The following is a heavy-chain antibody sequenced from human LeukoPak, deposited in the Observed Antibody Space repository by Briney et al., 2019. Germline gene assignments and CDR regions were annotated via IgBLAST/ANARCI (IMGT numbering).Heavy chain of an antibody. D-gene: IGHD4-11*01. CDR2: MNPNSGNT. CDR3: ARSQTTASNWFDP. V-gene: IGHV1-8*01. CDR1: GYTFTSYD. J-gene: IGHJ5*02. Sequence: ASVKVSCKASGYTFTSYDINRVRQATGQGLEWMGWMNPNSGNTGYAQKFQGRVTMTRNTSISTAYMELSSLRSEDTAVYYCARSQTTASNWFDPWGQGTLVTVSS.